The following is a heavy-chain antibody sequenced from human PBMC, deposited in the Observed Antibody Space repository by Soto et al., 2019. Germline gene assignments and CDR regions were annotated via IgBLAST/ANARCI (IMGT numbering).Heavy chain of an antibody. CDR2: IYHSGST. Sequence: SETLSLTCAVSGGSISSSNWWSWVRQPPGKGLEWIGEIYHSGSTNYNPSLKSRVTISVDKPKNQFSLKLSSVTAADTAVYYCARDDGYSSGWYPRAAFDIWGQGKMVTVSS. CDR3: ARDDGYSSGWYPRAAFDI. D-gene: IGHD6-19*01. V-gene: IGHV4-4*02. J-gene: IGHJ3*02. CDR1: GGSISSSNW.